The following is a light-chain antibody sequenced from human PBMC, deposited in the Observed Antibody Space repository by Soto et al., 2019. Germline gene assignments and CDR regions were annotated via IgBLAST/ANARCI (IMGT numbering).Light chain of an antibody. CDR3: QQYNERPET. J-gene: IGKJ1*01. Sequence: EIVMTQSPATLSVSPGERATLSCRASHSVRSSLAWYQQKPGQAPRLLIHGASTRATGIPGRFSGSGSGTEFTLIISSLQSEDFAVYYCQQYNERPETFGHGTKVDIK. CDR1: HSVRSS. V-gene: IGKV3-15*01. CDR2: GAS.